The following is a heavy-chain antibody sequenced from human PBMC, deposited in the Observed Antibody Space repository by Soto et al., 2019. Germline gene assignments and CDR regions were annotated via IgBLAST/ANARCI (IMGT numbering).Heavy chain of an antibody. V-gene: IGHV3-9*01. Sequence: GGSLRLSCAASGFTFDDYAMHWVLQAPGKGLEWVSGISWNSGSIGYADSVKGRFTISRDNAKNSLYLQMNSLRAEDTALYYCAKDNGRGVIVRGGFDYWGQGTLVTVSS. CDR3: AKDNGRGVIVRGGFDY. J-gene: IGHJ4*02. CDR2: ISWNSGSI. D-gene: IGHD3-16*02. CDR1: GFTFDDYA.